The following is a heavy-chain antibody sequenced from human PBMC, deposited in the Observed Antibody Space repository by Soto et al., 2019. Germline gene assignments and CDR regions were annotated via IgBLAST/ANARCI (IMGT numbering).Heavy chain of an antibody. Sequence: GGSLRLSCAASGFTFSSYGMHWVRQAPGKGLEWVAVIWYDGSNKYYADSVKGRFTISRDNSKNTLYLQMNSLRAEDTAVYYCARYVRSIVVDSQKYYYYMDVWGKGTTVTVSS. CDR2: IWYDGSNK. D-gene: IGHD2-2*01. J-gene: IGHJ6*03. CDR3: ARYVRSIVVDSQKYYYYMDV. V-gene: IGHV3-33*01. CDR1: GFTFSSYG.